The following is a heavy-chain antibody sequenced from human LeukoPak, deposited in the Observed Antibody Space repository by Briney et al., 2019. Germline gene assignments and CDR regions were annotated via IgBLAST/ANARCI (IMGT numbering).Heavy chain of an antibody. D-gene: IGHD2-2*02. CDR3: ARDEIFSLRYCSSTSCYTRHAFDI. J-gene: IGHJ3*02. CDR2: IYTSGST. CDR1: GGSISSGSYY. V-gene: IGHV4-61*02. Sequence: PSQTLSLTCTVSGGSISSGSYYWSWIRQPAGKGLEWIGRIYTSGSTNYNPSLKSRVTMSVDTSKNQFSLKLSSVTAADTAVYYCARDEIFSLRYCSSTSCYTRHAFDIWGQGTMVTVSS.